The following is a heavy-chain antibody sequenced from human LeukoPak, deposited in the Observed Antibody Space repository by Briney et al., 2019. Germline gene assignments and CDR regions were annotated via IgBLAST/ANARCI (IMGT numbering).Heavy chain of an antibody. CDR1: GYSISSGYY. V-gene: IGHV4-38-2*01. CDR2: IYHSGST. J-gene: IGHJ3*02. CDR3: ATYVEAPMVDAFDI. D-gene: IGHD5-18*01. Sequence: SETLSLTCAVSGYSISSGYYWGWIRQPPGKGLEWIGSIYHSGSTYYSPSLKSRVTVSLDTSKNQFSLRLTSVTAADTAVYYCATYVEAPMVDAFDIWGQGTVVTVSS.